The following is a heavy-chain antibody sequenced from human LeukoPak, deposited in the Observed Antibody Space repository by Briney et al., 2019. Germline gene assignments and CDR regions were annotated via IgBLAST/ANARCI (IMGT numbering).Heavy chain of an antibody. CDR2: IYYSGST. J-gene: IGHJ4*02. Sequence: LSETLSLTCTVSGGSISSGDYYWSWIRQPPGKGLEWIGYIYYSGSTYYNPSLKSRVTISVDTSKNQFSLKLSSVTAADTAVYYCARKVPYYDFWSGYYFDYWGQGTLVTVSS. V-gene: IGHV4-30-4*01. D-gene: IGHD3-3*01. CDR3: ARKVPYYDFWSGYYFDY. CDR1: GGSISSGDYY.